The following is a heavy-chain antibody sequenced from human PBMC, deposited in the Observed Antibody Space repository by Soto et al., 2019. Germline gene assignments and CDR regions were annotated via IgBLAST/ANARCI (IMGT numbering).Heavy chain of an antibody. V-gene: IGHV2-5*01. CDR2: ICWSDHI. J-gene: IGHJ4*02. D-gene: IGHD3-9*01. CDR1: GSSLTTTGEG. CDR3: AHRSSLNLFGTTGYIFDH. Sequence: SGPPLVNLRQTLTLTCAFYGSSLTTTGEGVAGIRHSPGQALEWLALICWSDHIRHGPSLKSTLPVTRDPPKAQGVLTLTNMDPVDSGTYYCAHRSSLNLFGTTGYIFDHWGQGPPVTVSS.